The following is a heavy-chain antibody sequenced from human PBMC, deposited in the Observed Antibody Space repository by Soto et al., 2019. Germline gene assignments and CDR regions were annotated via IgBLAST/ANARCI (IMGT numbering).Heavy chain of an antibody. Sequence: PGGSLRLSCAASGFSFSHHWMHWVRQAPGKGLVWVSRISPDGRATTYADSVKGRFTISRDNAKSTLYLQMNSLTVEDGAVYYCADSWLPTSYWGPGTLVTVSS. CDR1: GFSFSHHW. J-gene: IGHJ4*02. D-gene: IGHD3-10*01. CDR2: ISPDGRAT. V-gene: IGHV3-74*01. CDR3: ADSWLPTSY.